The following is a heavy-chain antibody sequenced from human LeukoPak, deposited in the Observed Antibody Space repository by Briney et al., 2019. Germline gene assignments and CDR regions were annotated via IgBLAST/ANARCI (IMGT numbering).Heavy chain of an antibody. CDR2: IYSGGST. CDR3: ARGRFGVVIPQYFQQ. J-gene: IGHJ1*01. Sequence: GGSLRLSCAASGFTVSSNYMSWVRQAPGKGLEWVSVIYSGGSTYYADSVKGRFTFSRDNSKNTVYLQMNSLRPEDTAIYYCARGRFGVVIPQYFQQWGQGTLVTVFS. V-gene: IGHV3-53*05. D-gene: IGHD3-3*01. CDR1: GFTVSSNY.